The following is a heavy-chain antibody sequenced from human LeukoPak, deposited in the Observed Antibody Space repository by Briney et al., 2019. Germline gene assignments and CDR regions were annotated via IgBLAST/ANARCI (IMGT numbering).Heavy chain of an antibody. J-gene: IGHJ4*02. CDR3: ARAEGATPHFDY. D-gene: IGHD1-26*01. CDR1: GGSISSYY. Sequence: SETLSLTCTVSGGSISSYYWSWIRQPPGKGLEWIGYIYYSGSTNYNPSLKSRVTISVDTSKNQFSLQLSSVTAADTAVYYCARAEGATPHFDYWGQGTLVTVSS. V-gene: IGHV4-59*01. CDR2: IYYSGST.